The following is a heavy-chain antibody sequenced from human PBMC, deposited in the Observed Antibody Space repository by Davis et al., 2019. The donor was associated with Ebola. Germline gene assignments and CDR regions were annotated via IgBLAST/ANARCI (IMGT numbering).Heavy chain of an antibody. Sequence: PSETLSLTCTVSGGSISSYYWSWIRQPPGKGLEWIGYIYYSGSTNYNPSLKSRVTISVDTSKNQFSLKLSSVTAADTAVYYCHGWGYGDYGRPGLIDYWGQGTLVTVSS. CDR3: HGWGYGDYGRPGLIDY. D-gene: IGHD4-17*01. V-gene: IGHV4-59*01. CDR1: GGSISSYY. CDR2: IYYSGST. J-gene: IGHJ4*02.